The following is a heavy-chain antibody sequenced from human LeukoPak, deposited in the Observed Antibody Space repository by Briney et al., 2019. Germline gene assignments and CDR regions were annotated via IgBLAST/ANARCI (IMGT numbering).Heavy chain of an antibody. CDR2: IIPILGIA. CDR3: ARERITMIVVVIGDAFDI. J-gene: IGHJ3*02. D-gene: IGHD3-22*01. Sequence: SVKVSCKASGGTFSSYAISWVRQAPGQGLEWMGRIIPILGIANYAQKFQGRVTITADKSTSTAYMELSSLRSEDTAVYYCARERITMIVVVIGDAFDIWGQGTMVTVSS. CDR1: GGTFSSYA. V-gene: IGHV1-69*04.